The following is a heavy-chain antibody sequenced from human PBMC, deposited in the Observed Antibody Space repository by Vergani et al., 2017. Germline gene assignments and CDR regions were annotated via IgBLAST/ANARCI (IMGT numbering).Heavy chain of an antibody. CDR2: FCHTEDT. V-gene: IGHV4-4*03. D-gene: IGHD2-2*02. CDR3: ATIGYRRCGYYFDY. Sequence: QVQLQESGPGLVKPPGTLSLTCAVSGDSISSNNCWSWVRQPPGKGLEWIGEFCHTEDTKYSPSLKGRVTVSVDESRNLFSLRLNSVTAADTAVYYCATIGYRRCGYYFDYWGQGTLVTVSS. J-gene: IGHJ4*02. CDR1: GDSISSNNC.